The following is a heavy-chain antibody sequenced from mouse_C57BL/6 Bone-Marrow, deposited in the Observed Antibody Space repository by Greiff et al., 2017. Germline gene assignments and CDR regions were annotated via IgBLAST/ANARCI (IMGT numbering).Heavy chain of an antibody. CDR3: TRERLCYGSSYGY. D-gene: IGHD1-1*01. CDR1: GYTFTDYE. Sequence: QVQLQQSGAELVRPGASVTLSCKASGYTFTDYEMHWVKQTPVHGLEWIGAIDPETGGTAYNQKFKGKAILTADKSSSTAYMELRSLTSDDSAVYYCTRERLCYGSSYGYWGQGTTLTVSS. J-gene: IGHJ2*01. CDR2: IDPETGGT. V-gene: IGHV1-15*01.